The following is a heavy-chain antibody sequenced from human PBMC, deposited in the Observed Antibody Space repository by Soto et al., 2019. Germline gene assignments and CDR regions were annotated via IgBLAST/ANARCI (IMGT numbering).Heavy chain of an antibody. J-gene: IGHJ4*02. CDR3: TRHHPHHYDSSGYFDY. Sequence: SETLSLTCTVSDGSISTSSYYWGWIRQSPGKGLEWIGTIFYTGRTYYNPSLESRVTLSVDTSKNQFSLHLTSVTAADTAVYYCTRHHPHHYDSSGYFDYWGQGTLVIVSS. V-gene: IGHV4-39*01. D-gene: IGHD3-22*01. CDR1: DGSISTSSYY. CDR2: IFYTGRT.